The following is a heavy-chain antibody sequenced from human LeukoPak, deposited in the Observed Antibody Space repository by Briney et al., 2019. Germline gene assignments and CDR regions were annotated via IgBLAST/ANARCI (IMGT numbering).Heavy chain of an antibody. J-gene: IGHJ4*02. V-gene: IGHV3-53*01. CDR1: GFAVSSNY. Sequence: GGSLRLSCAASGFAVSSNYMNWVRQAPGKGLEWVSVIDSGGSTFYADSVKGRFTISRDNSKNTLYLQMNSLRAEDTAVYYCARDRRDGYNLTFFDSWGQGTLVTVSS. CDR2: IDSGGST. D-gene: IGHD5-24*01. CDR3: ARDRRDGYNLTFFDS.